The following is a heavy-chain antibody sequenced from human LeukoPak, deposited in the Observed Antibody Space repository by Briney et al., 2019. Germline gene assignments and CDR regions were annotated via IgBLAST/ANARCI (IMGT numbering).Heavy chain of an antibody. CDR3: ATIAAAGPFDY. Sequence: LSLTCTVSGGSISSSSYYWGWIRQPPGKGLEWVSYISSSGSTIYYADSVKGRFTISRDNAKNSLYLQMNSLRAEDTAVYYCATIAAAGPFDYWGQGTLVTVSS. J-gene: IGHJ4*02. CDR2: ISSSGSTI. V-gene: IGHV3-11*01. CDR1: GGSISSSSYY. D-gene: IGHD6-13*01.